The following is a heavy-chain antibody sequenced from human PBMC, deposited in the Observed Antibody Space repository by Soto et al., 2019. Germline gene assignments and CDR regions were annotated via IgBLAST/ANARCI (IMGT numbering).Heavy chain of an antibody. V-gene: IGHV4-31*03. CDR1: GGSISSGGYY. CDR3: ASVVTATPDDFDI. J-gene: IGHJ3*02. D-gene: IGHD2-21*02. CDR2: IYYSGST. Sequence: PSETLSLTCTVSGGSISSGGYYWSWIRQHPGKGLEWIGYIYYSGSTYYNPSLKSRVTISVDTSKNQFSLKLSSVTAADTAVYYCASVVTATPDDFDIWGQGTMVTVSS.